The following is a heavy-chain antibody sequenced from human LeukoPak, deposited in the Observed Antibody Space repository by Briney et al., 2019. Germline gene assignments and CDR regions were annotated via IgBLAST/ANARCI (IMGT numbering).Heavy chain of an antibody. CDR3: ARVLEGPYQLLLWMATTDAFDI. Sequence: PGGSLRLSCAASGFTFSSYAMSWVRQAPGKGLEWVANIKQDGSEKYYVDSVKGRFTISRDNAKNSLYLQMNSLRAEDTAVYYCARVLEGPYQLLLWMATTDAFDIWGQGTMVTVSS. V-gene: IGHV3-7*01. J-gene: IGHJ3*02. CDR2: IKQDGSEK. CDR1: GFTFSSYA. D-gene: IGHD2-2*01.